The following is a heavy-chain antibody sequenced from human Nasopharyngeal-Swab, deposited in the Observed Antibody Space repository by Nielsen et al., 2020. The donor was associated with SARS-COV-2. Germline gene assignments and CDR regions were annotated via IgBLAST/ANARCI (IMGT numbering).Heavy chain of an antibody. CDR3: ARDGLDYDFWSAYFMDV. V-gene: IGHV3-21*01. CDR2: ISSSSSYI. J-gene: IGHJ6*02. D-gene: IGHD3-3*01. Sequence: GESLKISCAASGFTFNNYNFNWVRQAPGKGLEWVSSISSSSSYIYYADSVKGRFTISRDNAKNSLYLQMSSLRAEDTAVYYCARDGLDYDFWSAYFMDVWGRGTTVTVSS. CDR1: GFTFNNYN.